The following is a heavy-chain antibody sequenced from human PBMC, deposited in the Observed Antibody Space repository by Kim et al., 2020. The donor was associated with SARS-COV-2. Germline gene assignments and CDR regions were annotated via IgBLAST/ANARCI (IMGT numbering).Heavy chain of an antibody. CDR3: ARYGDWNYEGFYYYYGMDV. CDR2: MNPNSGNT. CDR1: GYTFTSYD. D-gene: IGHD1-7*01. J-gene: IGHJ6*02. Sequence: ASVKVSCKASGYTFTSYDINWVRQATGQGLEWMGWMNPNSGNTGYAQKFQGRVTMTRNTSISTAYMELSSLRSEDTAVYYCARYGDWNYEGFYYYYGMDVWGQGTTVTVSS. V-gene: IGHV1-8*01.